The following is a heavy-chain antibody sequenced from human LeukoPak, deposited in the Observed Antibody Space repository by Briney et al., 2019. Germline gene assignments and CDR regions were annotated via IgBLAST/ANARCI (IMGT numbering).Heavy chain of an antibody. V-gene: IGHV4-4*07. D-gene: IGHD1-26*01. CDR3: ARELSGSSDAFDI. CDR1: GGSISSYY. CDR2: IYTSGST. J-gene: IGHJ3*02. Sequence: PSETLSLTCTVSGGSISSYYWSWIRQPAGKGLEWIGRIYTSGSTNYNPSLKSRVTISVDKSKNQFSLKLSSVTAADTAVYYCARELSGSSDAFDIWGQRTMVTVSS.